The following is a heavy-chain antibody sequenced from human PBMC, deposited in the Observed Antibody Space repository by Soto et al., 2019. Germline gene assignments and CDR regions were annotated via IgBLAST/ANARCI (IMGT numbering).Heavy chain of an antibody. Sequence: EVQLLESGGGLVQPGGSLRLSCAASGFTFSSYAMKWVRQAPGKGLEWVSLIGESGTPTYYADSVKGRFAISRDNSRNTLFLEMYSRRAEDTAVYYCARYIPGVRYYGMDVWGQGTSVTVSS. CDR1: GFTFSSYA. CDR2: IGESGTPT. J-gene: IGHJ6*02. D-gene: IGHD5-18*01. V-gene: IGHV3-23*01. CDR3: ARYIPGVRYYGMDV.